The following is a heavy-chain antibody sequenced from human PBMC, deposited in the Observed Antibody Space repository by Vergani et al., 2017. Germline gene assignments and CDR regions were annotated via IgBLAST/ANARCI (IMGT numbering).Heavy chain of an antibody. CDR1: GYTFTYRY. D-gene: IGHD2-2*01. J-gene: IGHJ5*02. CDR2: ITPFNGNT. CDR3: ALAESSTSCINSVCITPETGSWFDP. V-gene: IGHV1-45*02. Sequence: QMQLVQSGAEVKKTGSSVKVSCKASGYTFTYRYLHWVRQAPGQVLEWMGWITPFNGNTNYAQKFQDRVTITRDRSMSTAYMELSNLRSEDTAMYYCALAESSTSCINSVCITPETGSWFDPWGQGTLVTVSS.